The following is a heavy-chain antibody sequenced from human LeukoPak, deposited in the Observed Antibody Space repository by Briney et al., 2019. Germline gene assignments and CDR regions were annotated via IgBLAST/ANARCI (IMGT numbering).Heavy chain of an antibody. Sequence: GTSLRLSCAASGFTFSTYCMHWVRQAPGKGLEWVAVISYDGSNKYYADSVKGRFTISRDNSKNTLYLQMNSLRAEDTAVYYCARGRRVPAVMSIDAFDIWGQGTMVTVSS. CDR1: GFTFSTYC. V-gene: IGHV3-30*19. CDR2: ISYDGSNK. J-gene: IGHJ3*02. CDR3: ARGRRVPAVMSIDAFDI. D-gene: IGHD2-2*01.